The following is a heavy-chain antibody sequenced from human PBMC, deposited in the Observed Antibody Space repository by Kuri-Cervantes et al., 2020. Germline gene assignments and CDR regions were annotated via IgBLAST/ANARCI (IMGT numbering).Heavy chain of an antibody. Sequence: SCAVSGGSISSSNWWSWVRQPPGKGLEWIGEIYHSGSTNYNPSHKSRVTISVDTSKNQFSLKLSSVTAADTAVCYCARHLPREYCSSTSCYPPNWLDPWGQGTLVTVSS. V-gene: IGHV4-4*02. CDR1: GGSISSSNW. J-gene: IGHJ5*02. CDR3: ARHLPREYCSSTSCYPPNWLDP. CDR2: IYHSGST. D-gene: IGHD2-2*01.